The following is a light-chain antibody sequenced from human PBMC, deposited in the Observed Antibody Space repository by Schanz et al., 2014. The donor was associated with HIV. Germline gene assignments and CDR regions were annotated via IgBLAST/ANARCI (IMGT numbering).Light chain of an antibody. V-gene: IGKV3-20*01. CDR1: QSVGTN. Sequence: DIVMTQSPDNLSVSPGERATLSCRASQSVGTNLAWYQQKPGQSPRLLIYGASSRATGIPDRFSGSGSGTDFTLTISRLEPEDFAVYYCQQYGSSPWTFGQGTKVEIK. J-gene: IGKJ1*01. CDR2: GAS. CDR3: QQYGSSPWT.